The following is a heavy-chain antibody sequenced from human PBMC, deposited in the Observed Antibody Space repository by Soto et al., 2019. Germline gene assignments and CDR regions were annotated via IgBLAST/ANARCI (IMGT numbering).Heavy chain of an antibody. D-gene: IGHD3-22*01. Sequence: SETLSLTCAVSGYSISSGYYWGWIRQPPGKGLEWIGSIYHSGSTYYNPSLKSRVTISVDTSKNQFSLKLSSVTAADTAVYYCARSNYYDSSGYYLAYWHFDLWGRGTLVTVSS. CDR3: ARSNYYDSSGYYLAYWHFDL. J-gene: IGHJ2*01. V-gene: IGHV4-38-2*01. CDR1: GYSISSGYY. CDR2: IYHSGST.